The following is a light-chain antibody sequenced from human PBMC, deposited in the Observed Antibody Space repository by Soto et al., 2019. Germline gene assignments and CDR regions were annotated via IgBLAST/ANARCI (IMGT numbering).Light chain of an antibody. J-gene: IGLJ3*02. CDR2: YES. CDR3: QVWDSSSDPWV. CDR1: NIGSKS. V-gene: IGLV3-21*04. Sequence: SYELTQPPSVSVAPGKTARSTWGGNNIGSKSVPLSQQEPGQAPVLVIYYESDRPSGIPARFSGSNSGNTATLTISRVEAGDEADYYWQVWDSSSDPWVFGGGTKLNVL.